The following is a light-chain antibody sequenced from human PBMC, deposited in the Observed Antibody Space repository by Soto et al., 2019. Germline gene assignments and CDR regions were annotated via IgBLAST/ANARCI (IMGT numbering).Light chain of an antibody. J-gene: IGLJ3*02. CDR3: GTWDGSLSGWW. CDR1: SSNIGSNT. Sequence: QAVMTQPPSASGTPGQRVTISCSGSSSNIGSNTVNWYHQFPGTAPKVLIYSNDKRPSGVPDRFSGSKSGTSASLAISGLQSEDEADYYCGTWDGSLSGWWFGGGTKLTVL. V-gene: IGLV1-44*01. CDR2: SND.